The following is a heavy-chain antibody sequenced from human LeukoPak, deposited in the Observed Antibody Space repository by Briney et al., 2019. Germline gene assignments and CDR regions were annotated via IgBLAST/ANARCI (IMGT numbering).Heavy chain of an antibody. J-gene: IGHJ3*02. Sequence: SETLSLTCTVSGGSISSYCWSWIRQPPGKGLEWIGYIYYSGSTNYNPSLKSRVTISVDTSKNQFSLKLSSVAAADTAVYYCVRVPYGSGSSAFDIWGQGTMVTVSS. D-gene: IGHD3-10*01. V-gene: IGHV4-59*01. CDR2: IYYSGST. CDR1: GGSISSYC. CDR3: VRVPYGSGSSAFDI.